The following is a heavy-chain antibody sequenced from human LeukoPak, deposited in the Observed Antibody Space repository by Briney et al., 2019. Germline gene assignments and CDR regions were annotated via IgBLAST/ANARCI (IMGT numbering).Heavy chain of an antibody. V-gene: IGHV1-8*01. Sequence: GASVTASCKASGYTFSSYDINWVRQAAGQGLEGMGWMNPSTGNTGYAQKIQGRVTITRDTSTSTAYMELSSLKSEDTAVYYCARLSETPAFYPGGRYLYLAYWGQGAQVTVSS. CDR2: MNPSTGNT. CDR1: GYTFSSYD. D-gene: IGHD2-8*02. J-gene: IGHJ4*02. CDR3: ARLSETPAFYPGGRYLYLAY.